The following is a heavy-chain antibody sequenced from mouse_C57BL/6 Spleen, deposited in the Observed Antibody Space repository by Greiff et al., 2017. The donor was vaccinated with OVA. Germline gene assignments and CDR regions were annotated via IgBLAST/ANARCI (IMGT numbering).Heavy chain of an antibody. CDR2: IDPSDSYT. V-gene: IGHV1-69*01. D-gene: IGHD1-1*01. CDR3: ARSGSNYYGSSYMFAY. Sequence: QVQLQQPGAELVMPGASVKLSCKASGYTFTSYWMHWVKQRPGQGLEWIGEIDPSDSYTNYNQKFKGKSTVTVDKSSSTAYMQLSSLTSEDSAVYYCARSGSNYYGSSYMFAYWGQGTLVTVSA. J-gene: IGHJ3*01. CDR1: GYTFTSYW.